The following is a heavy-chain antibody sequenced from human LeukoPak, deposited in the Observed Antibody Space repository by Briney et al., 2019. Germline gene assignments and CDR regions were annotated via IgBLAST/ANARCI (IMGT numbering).Heavy chain of an antibody. CDR1: GGSFSGYY. CDR2: IVHSGST. J-gene: IGHJ6*03. Sequence: PSETLSLTCGVYGGSFSGYYWSWIRQPPGKGLEWIGEIVHSGSTNYNPSLKSRVTISVDTSKNQFSLKLSSVTAADTAVYYCARHYGDGSAGYYYMDVWGKGTTVTISS. V-gene: IGHV4-34*12. D-gene: IGHD4-17*01. CDR3: ARHYGDGSAGYYYMDV.